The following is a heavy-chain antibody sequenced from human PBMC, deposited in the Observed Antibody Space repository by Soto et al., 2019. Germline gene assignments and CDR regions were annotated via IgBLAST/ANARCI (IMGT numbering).Heavy chain of an antibody. Sequence: GGSLRLSCAASGFTFSGYWMKWVRQAPGKGLEWVANIKQGGSEKYYVDSVKGRFTISRDNAKNSLFLQMNSLRAEDTAVDYCARYHGYSSTSHYSFYGMDVWGQGTTVTVSS. CDR2: IKQGGSEK. D-gene: IGHD6-13*01. CDR1: GFTFSGYW. J-gene: IGHJ6*02. V-gene: IGHV3-7*03. CDR3: ARYHGYSSTSHYSFYGMDV.